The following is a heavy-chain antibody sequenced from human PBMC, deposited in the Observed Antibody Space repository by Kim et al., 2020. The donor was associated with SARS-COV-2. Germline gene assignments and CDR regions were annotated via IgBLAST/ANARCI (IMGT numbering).Heavy chain of an antibody. J-gene: IGHJ4*02. D-gene: IGHD6-6*01. Sequence: SYAQKLQGRVTMTRDTSTSTVYMELSSLRSEDTAVYYCARDGIAARRFDYWGQGTLVTVSS. CDR3: ARDGIAARRFDY. V-gene: IGHV1-46*01.